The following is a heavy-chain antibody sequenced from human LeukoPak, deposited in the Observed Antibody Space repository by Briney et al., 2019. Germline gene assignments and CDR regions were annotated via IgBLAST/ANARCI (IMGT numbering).Heavy chain of an antibody. CDR3: ARANYYDSSGYYYEFAGWYFDL. CDR1: GGSISSGGYS. Sequence: PSQTLSLTCAVSGGSISSGGYSWSWIRQPPGKGLEWIGYIYHSGSTYYNPSLKSRVTISVDRSKNQFSLKLSSVTAADTAVYYCARANYYDSSGYYYEFAGWYFDLWGRGTLVTVSS. J-gene: IGHJ2*01. V-gene: IGHV4-30-2*01. D-gene: IGHD3-22*01. CDR2: IYHSGST.